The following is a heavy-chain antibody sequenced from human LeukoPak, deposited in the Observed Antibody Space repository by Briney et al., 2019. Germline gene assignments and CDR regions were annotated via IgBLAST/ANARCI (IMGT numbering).Heavy chain of an antibody. CDR3: ARASGSLDLDY. CDR1: GFTFSSYW. J-gene: IGHJ4*02. Sequence: GGSLRLSCAASGFTFSSYWMSWVRQAPGKGLEWVANIKQDGSEKYYVDSVKGRFTISRDNAKNSLYLQMSSLRAEDTAVYYCARASGSLDLDYWGQGTLVTVSS. CDR2: IKQDGSEK. V-gene: IGHV3-7*01. D-gene: IGHD1-26*01.